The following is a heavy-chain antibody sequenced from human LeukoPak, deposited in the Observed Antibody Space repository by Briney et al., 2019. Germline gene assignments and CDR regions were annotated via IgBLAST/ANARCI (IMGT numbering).Heavy chain of an antibody. V-gene: IGHV4-59*01. CDR2: TYYSGST. J-gene: IGHJ6*03. CDR1: GDSISSYY. D-gene: IGHD4-11*01. CDR3: ARDSNSHLYSYFSMDV. Sequence: SETLSLTCNVSGDSISSYYWSWIRQPPGKGLEWIGYTYYSGSTSYNPSLKSRVTISVDSSKNQFSLNLKSVTAADTAVYYCARDSNSHLYSYFSMDVWGKGTTVTVSS.